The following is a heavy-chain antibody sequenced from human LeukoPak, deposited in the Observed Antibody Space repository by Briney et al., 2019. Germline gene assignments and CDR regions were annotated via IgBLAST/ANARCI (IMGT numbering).Heavy chain of an antibody. CDR1: GFTFSSSS. Sequence: GGSLRLSCAASGFTFSSSSMNWVRQAPGKGLEWVSYISSTSSTIYYADSVKGRFTISRDNAKNSLYLQMNSLRAEDTAVYYCARGGYDSTSTPIDYWGQGSLVTVSS. V-gene: IGHV3-48*01. CDR3: ARGGYDSTSTPIDY. D-gene: IGHD3-22*01. CDR2: ISSTSSTI. J-gene: IGHJ4*02.